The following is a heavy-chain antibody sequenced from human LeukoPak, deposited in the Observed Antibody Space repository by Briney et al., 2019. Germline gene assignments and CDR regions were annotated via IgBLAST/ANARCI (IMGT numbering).Heavy chain of an antibody. CDR3: AKDSPWIQLWAPGAFDI. Sequence: PGGSLRLSCAASGFTFSSYAMSWVRQAPGKGLEWVSAISGSGGSTYYADSVKGRFTISRDNSKNTLYLQMNSLRAEDTAVYYCAKDSPWIQLWAPGAFDIWGQGTMVTVSS. J-gene: IGHJ3*02. CDR1: GFTFSSYA. D-gene: IGHD5-18*01. CDR2: ISGSGGST. V-gene: IGHV3-23*01.